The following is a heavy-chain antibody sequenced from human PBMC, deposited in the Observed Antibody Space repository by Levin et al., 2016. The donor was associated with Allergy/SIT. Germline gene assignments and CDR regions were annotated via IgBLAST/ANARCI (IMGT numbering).Heavy chain of an antibody. CDR1: AFSFSTSGVA. Sequence: SGPTLVKPTQTLTLTCTSSAFSFSTSGVAVGWIRQPPGKALEWLAFIYWDDDKRYNPLLKSRLTITKDASKNQVVLTMTNMDPMDTATYYCAHSKTYYYDTSGYYYSGWFDPWGRGTLVTVSS. J-gene: IGHJ5*02. D-gene: IGHD3-22*01. CDR3: AHSKTYYYDTSGYYYSGWFDP. CDR2: IYWDDDK. V-gene: IGHV2-5*02.